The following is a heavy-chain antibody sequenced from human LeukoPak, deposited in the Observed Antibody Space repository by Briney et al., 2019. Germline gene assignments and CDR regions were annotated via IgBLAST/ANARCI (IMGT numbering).Heavy chain of an antibody. CDR3: ARGPYSSGWYAYYYYMDV. V-gene: IGHV1-18*01. Sequence: ASVKVSCKASGYTFSSYGVSWVRQAPGQGLEWMGWISAYNGNTNYAQNLQGRVTMTRNTSISTAYMELSSLRSEDTAVYYCARGPYSSGWYAYYYYMDVWGKGTTVTVSS. J-gene: IGHJ6*03. D-gene: IGHD6-19*01. CDR1: GYTFSSYG. CDR2: ISAYNGNT.